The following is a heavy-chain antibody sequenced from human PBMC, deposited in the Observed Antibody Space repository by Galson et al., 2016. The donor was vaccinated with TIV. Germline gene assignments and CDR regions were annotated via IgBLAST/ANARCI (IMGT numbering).Heavy chain of an antibody. CDR3: ARGNGYSYGYVY. CDR2: ISFSGNT. D-gene: IGHD5-18*01. J-gene: IGHJ4*02. V-gene: IGHV4-38-2*01. Sequence: SETLSLTCAVSGYSINSGFYWGWIRQPPGKGLEWIGAISFSGNTHYNPSLKSRVTISLDVAKNQFSLDLNSVTAADTAFYYCARGNGYSYGYVYWGQGVPVTVSP. CDR1: GYSINSGFY.